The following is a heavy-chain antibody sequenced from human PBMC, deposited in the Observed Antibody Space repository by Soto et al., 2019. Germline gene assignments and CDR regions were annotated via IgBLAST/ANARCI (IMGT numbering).Heavy chain of an antibody. CDR2: IYWNDDK. CDR1: GFSLSTSGVG. J-gene: IGHJ6*02. D-gene: IGHD3-3*01. V-gene: IGHV2-5*01. Sequence: GSGPTLVNPTQTLTLTCTFSGFSLSTSGVGVGWIRQPPGKALEWLALIYWNDDKCYSPSLKSRLTITKDTSKNQVVLTMTNMDPVDTATYYCAHSNYDFWSGYPQEGSYYYYYYGMDVWGQGTTVTVSS. CDR3: AHSNYDFWSGYPQEGSYYYYYYGMDV.